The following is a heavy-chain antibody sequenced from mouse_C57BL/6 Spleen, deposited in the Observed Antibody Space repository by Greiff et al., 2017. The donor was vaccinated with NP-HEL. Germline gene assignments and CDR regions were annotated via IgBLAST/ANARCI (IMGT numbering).Heavy chain of an antibody. CDR1: GFTFSDYY. D-gene: IGHD2-4*01. CDR2: INYDGSST. Sequence: EVKVVESEGGLVQPGSSMKLSCTASGFTFSDYYMAWVRQVPEKGLEWVANINYDGSSTYYLDSLKSRFIISRDNAKNILYLQMSSLKSEDTATYYCARDYDYDGHYYAMDYWGQGTSVTVSS. CDR3: ARDYDYDGHYYAMDY. J-gene: IGHJ4*01. V-gene: IGHV5-16*01.